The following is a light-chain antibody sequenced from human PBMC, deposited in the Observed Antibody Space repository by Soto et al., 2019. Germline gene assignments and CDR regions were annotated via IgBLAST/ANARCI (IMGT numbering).Light chain of an antibody. CDR2: RNN. CDR3: AKWDDSLSGRV. Sequence: QSVLTQPPSASGTPGQRVTISCSGSSSNLGSNYVYWYQQLPGTAPKLLIYRNNQRPSGVPDRFSGSTSGTSASLAISGLRSDDEADYYCAKWDDSLSGRVFGGGTQLTV. J-gene: IGLJ2*01. CDR1: SSNLGSNY. V-gene: IGLV1-47*01.